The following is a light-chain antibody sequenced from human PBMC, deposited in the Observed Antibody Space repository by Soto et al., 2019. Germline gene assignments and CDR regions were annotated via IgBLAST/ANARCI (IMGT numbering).Light chain of an antibody. V-gene: IGKV3-20*01. CDR3: HQFGSSPPDT. Sequence: EIVLTQSPCTLSLSPGARATLSCRASQTISSSFLAWYQQKPGQAPRLLLYLASRRAPGIPDRFSGSGAWTDVTLTISRLEPEEFAVYYCHQFGSSPPDTFGPGTKVEIK. J-gene: IGKJ3*01. CDR1: QTISSSF. CDR2: LAS.